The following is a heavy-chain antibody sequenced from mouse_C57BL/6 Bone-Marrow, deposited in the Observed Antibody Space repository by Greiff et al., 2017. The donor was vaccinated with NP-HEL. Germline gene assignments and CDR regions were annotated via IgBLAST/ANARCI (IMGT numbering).Heavy chain of an antibody. CDR1: GYTFTSYW. V-gene: IGHV1-69*01. CDR3: ALYDYAAWFAY. D-gene: IGHD2-4*01. CDR2: IDPSDSYT. Sequence: VQLQQPGAELVMPGASVKLSCKASGYTFTSYWMHWVKQRPGQGLEWIGEIDPSDSYTKYNQKFKGKSTLTVDKSSSTAYMQLSSLTSEDSAVYYCALYDYAAWFAYWGQGTLVTVSA. J-gene: IGHJ3*01.